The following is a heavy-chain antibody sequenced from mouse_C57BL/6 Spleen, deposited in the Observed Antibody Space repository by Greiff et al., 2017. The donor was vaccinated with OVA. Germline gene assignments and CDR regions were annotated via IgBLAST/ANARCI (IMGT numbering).Heavy chain of an antibody. J-gene: IGHJ2*01. Sequence: VQLQQPGAELVKPGASVKLSCKASGYTFTSYWMQWVTQRPGQGLEWIGEIDPSDSYTTYNQKFKGKATLTVDTSSSTAYMQLSSLTSEDSAVYYCARRGTALGYWGQGTTLTVSS. D-gene: IGHD3-1*01. CDR1: GYTFTSYW. CDR3: ARRGTALGY. CDR2: IDPSDSYT. V-gene: IGHV1-50*01.